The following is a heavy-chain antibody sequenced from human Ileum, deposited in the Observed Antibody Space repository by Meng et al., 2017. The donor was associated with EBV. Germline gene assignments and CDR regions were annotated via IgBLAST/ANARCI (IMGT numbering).Heavy chain of an antibody. CDR1: GDSVFSNSAA. Sequence: LHLQQSRPGLVKTSQALSLTSAISGDSVFSNSAAWNWFRQSPSRGLEWLGRTYYRSKWYNDYAVSVKSRITINPDTSKNQFSLQLNSVTPEDTAVYYCARDLDGIDYWGQGTLVTVSS. V-gene: IGHV6-1*01. CDR3: ARDLDGIDY. CDR2: TYYRSKWYN. D-gene: IGHD3-9*01. J-gene: IGHJ4*02.